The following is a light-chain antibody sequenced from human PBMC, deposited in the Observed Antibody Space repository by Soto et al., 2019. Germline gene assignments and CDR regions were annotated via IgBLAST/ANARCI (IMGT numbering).Light chain of an antibody. CDR3: SSYTSSSTPNV. Sequence: QPASVSGSPGQSITISCTGTSSDVGGYNYVSWYQQHPGQAPKLMIYDVSNRPSGVSNRFSGSKSGNTASLTISGLQAEDEADYYCSSYTSSSTPNVFGTGTKLTVL. CDR1: SSDVGGYNY. J-gene: IGLJ1*01. CDR2: DVS. V-gene: IGLV2-14*01.